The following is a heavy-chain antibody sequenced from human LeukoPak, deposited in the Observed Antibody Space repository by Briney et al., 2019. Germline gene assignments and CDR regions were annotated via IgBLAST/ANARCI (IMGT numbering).Heavy chain of an antibody. CDR3: ARPYHSSGWSDAFDI. Sequence: SETLSLTCTVSGGSISSYYWSRIRRPPGKGLEWIGYIYYSGSTNYNPSLKSRVTISVDTSKNQFSLKLSSVTAADTAVYYCARPYHSSGWSDAFDIWGQGTMVTVSS. CDR2: IYYSGST. D-gene: IGHD6-19*01. J-gene: IGHJ3*02. CDR1: GGSISSYY. V-gene: IGHV4-59*01.